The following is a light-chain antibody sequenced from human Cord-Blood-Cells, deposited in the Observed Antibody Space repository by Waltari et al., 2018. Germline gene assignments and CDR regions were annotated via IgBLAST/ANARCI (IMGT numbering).Light chain of an antibody. CDR3: QQYYSYPRT. CDR1: QGISSY. CDR2: AAS. J-gene: IGKJ4*01. V-gene: IGKV1-8*01. Sequence: ALRMTQSSSSLAASTGDRVTITCRASQGISSYLAWYQQKPGKAPKLLIYAASTLQSGVPSRFSGSGSGTDFTLTISCLQSEDFATYYCQQYYSYPRTFGGGTKVEIK.